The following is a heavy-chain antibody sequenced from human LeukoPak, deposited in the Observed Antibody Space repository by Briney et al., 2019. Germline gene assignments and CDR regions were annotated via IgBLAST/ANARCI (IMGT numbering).Heavy chain of an antibody. CDR2: MKPHSGDT. CDR3: TRVPRDRNTLDS. V-gene: IGHV1-8*01. D-gene: IGHD2-2*02. J-gene: IGHJ4*02. Sequence: ASVKVSCKASGYNFTTYDINWVRQATGQGLEWMGWMKPHSGDTGYAQKFQGRVTMTRDTSINSVYMEVSSLTSEDTAVYYCTRVPRDRNTLDSWGQGTLVTVSS. CDR1: GYNFTTYD.